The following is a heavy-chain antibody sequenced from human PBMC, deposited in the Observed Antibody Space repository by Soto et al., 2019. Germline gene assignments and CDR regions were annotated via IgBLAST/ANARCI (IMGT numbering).Heavy chain of an antibody. D-gene: IGHD7-27*01. CDR2: INPNSGGT. CDR1: GYTFTGYY. CDR3: ARGGDANWGSSGAFDI. Sequence: ASVTVSCKASGYTFTGYYMHWVRQAPGQGLEWMGWINPNSGGTNYAQKFQGWVTMTRDTSISTAYMELSRLRSDDTAVYYCARGGDANWGSSGAFDIWGQGTMVTVSS. J-gene: IGHJ3*02. V-gene: IGHV1-2*04.